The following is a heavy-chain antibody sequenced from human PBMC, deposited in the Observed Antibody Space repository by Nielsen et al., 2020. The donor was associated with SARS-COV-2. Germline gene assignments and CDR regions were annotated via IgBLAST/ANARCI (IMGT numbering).Heavy chain of an antibody. CDR2: ISGYNGNT. CDR3: ARDVSITIVEMVRSHFDY. V-gene: IGHV1-18*01. Sequence: ASVKVSCKASGYTFSSYGISWVRQAPGQGLEWMGWISGYNGNTNFPHKLQGRVTLTTDTSTNTAYMELRSLRSDDTAVYYCARDVSITIVEMVRSHFDYWGQGTLVTVSS. J-gene: IGHJ4*02. D-gene: IGHD3-3*01. CDR1: GYTFSSYG.